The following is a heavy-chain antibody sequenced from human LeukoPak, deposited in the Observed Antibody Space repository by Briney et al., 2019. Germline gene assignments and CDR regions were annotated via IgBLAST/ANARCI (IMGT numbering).Heavy chain of an antibody. Sequence: PGGSLRLSCAASGFTFSSYAMSWVRQAPGKGLEWVSAISGSGGSTYYADSVKGRFTISRDNSKNTLYQQMNSLRAEDTALYHCVPFCSGANCYSGPPGYWGQGTLVTVSS. CDR2: ISGSGGST. CDR3: VPFCSGANCYSGPPGY. V-gene: IGHV3-23*01. J-gene: IGHJ4*02. CDR1: GFTFSSYA. D-gene: IGHD2-15*01.